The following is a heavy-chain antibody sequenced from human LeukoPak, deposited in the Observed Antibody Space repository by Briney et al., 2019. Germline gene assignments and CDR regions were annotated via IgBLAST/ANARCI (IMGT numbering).Heavy chain of an antibody. D-gene: IGHD4-17*01. CDR3: ARTHDYGDQFDY. Sequence: PSETLSLTCTVSGGSISSYYWSWIRQPPGKGLEWIGYIYYSGSTNYNPSLKSRVTISVDTSKNQFSLKLSSVTAADTAVYYCARTHDYGDQFDYWGQGTLVTVSS. V-gene: IGHV4-59*01. CDR1: GGSISSYY. J-gene: IGHJ4*02. CDR2: IYYSGST.